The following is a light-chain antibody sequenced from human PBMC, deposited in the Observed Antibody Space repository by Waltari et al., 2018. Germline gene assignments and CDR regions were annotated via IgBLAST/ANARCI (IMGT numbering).Light chain of an antibody. V-gene: IGKV1-5*03. CDR2: RAS. CDR1: QSISVW. CDR3: QQYNSFSTT. J-gene: IGKJ4*01. Sequence: DIQMTQSPSPLSASVGDRVTITCRASQSISVWLAWYQQKPGRAPKLLIFRASSLESGVPSRFSGSGSGTEFTLTISSLQPDDFATYYCQQYNSFSTTFGGGTKVESK.